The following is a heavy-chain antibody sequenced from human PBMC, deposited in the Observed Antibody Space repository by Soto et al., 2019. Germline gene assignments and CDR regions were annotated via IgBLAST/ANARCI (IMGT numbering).Heavy chain of an antibody. CDR1: GFTFSSYA. J-gene: IGHJ4*02. Sequence: EVQLLESGEGLVQPGGSLRLSCAASGFTFSSYAMSWVRQAPGKGLEWVSAISGSGGSTYYADSVKGRFTISRDNSKNTLYLQMNSLRAEDTAVYYCAKRDWSSWLPFDYWGQGTLVTVSS. CDR2: ISGSGGST. CDR3: AKRDWSSWLPFDY. V-gene: IGHV3-23*01. D-gene: IGHD6-13*01.